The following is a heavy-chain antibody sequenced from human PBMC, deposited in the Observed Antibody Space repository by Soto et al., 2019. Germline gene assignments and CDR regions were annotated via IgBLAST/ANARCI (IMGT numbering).Heavy chain of an antibody. CDR1: GFTFSSFG. Sequence: GGSLRLSCAASGFTFSSFGMNWVRQAPGKGLEWVSHISGSSGTIYYADSVNGRFTISRDNAKNSLFLQMSSLRDDDTAVYYCAKRLDSSGWYSSFDYWGRGTLVTVSS. CDR3: AKRLDSSGWYSSFDY. D-gene: IGHD6-13*01. J-gene: IGHJ4*02. V-gene: IGHV3-48*02. CDR2: ISGSSGTI.